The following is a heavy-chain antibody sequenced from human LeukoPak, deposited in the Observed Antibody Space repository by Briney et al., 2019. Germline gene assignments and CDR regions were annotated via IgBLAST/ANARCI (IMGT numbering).Heavy chain of an antibody. J-gene: IGHJ6*02. Sequence: SETLSLTCTVSGGSISSYYWSWIRQPPGKGLEWIGYIYYGGSTNYNPSLKSRVTISVDTSKNQFSLKLSSVTAADTAVYYCARDHSYYGSGYYYGMDVWGQGTTVTVSS. D-gene: IGHD3-10*01. V-gene: IGHV4-59*01. CDR3: ARDHSYYGSGYYYGMDV. CDR1: GGSISSYY. CDR2: IYYGGST.